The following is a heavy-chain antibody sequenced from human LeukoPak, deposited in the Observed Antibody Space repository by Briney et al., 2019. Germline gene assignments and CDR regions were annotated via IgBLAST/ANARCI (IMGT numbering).Heavy chain of an antibody. CDR1: GFTFSSYS. V-gene: IGHV3-48*01. Sequence: PGGSLRLSCAASGFTFSSYSMNWVRQVPGKGLEWVSYISSSSSTIYYADSVKGRFTISRDNAKNSLYLQMNSLRAEDTAVYYCARDGYSYGGDYWGQGTLVTVSS. J-gene: IGHJ4*02. D-gene: IGHD5-18*01. CDR2: ISSSSSTI. CDR3: ARDGYSYGGDY.